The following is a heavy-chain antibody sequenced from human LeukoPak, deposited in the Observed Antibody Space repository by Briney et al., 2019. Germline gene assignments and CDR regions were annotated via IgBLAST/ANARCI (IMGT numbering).Heavy chain of an antibody. CDR1: EFTFSSYG. Sequence: GGSLRLSCAASEFTFSSYGMHWVRQAPGKGLEWVAVIWYDGSDKYYADSVKGRFTISRDNSKSTLYLQMSSLRAEDTAVYYCARTNLFVDTAVNDAFDVWGQGTMVIVSS. D-gene: IGHD5-18*01. CDR3: ARTNLFVDTAVNDAFDV. CDR2: IWYDGSDK. V-gene: IGHV3-33*01. J-gene: IGHJ3*01.